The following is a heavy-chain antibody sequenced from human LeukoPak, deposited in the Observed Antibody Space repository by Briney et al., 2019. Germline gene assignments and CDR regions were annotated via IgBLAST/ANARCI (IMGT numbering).Heavy chain of an antibody. CDR1: GGSFSDYH. CDR3: ARGTSHYYNGFDV. Sequence: SETLSLTCAVYGGSFSDYHWSWIRQSPGKGLEWSAEIHQSRGAHYNPSLQSRATISEDASKKRFSLQLASVTAADTALYYCARGTSHYYNGFDVWGQGTMVTVSS. V-gene: IGHV4-34*01. CDR2: IHQSRGA. J-gene: IGHJ3*01. D-gene: IGHD3-10*01.